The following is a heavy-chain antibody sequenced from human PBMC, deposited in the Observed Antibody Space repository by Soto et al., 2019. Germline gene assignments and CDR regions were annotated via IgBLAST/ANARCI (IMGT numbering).Heavy chain of an antibody. CDR2: ISSAGSTT. V-gene: IGHV3-23*01. CDR3: ARSRDYDFWSGLLFYGMDV. D-gene: IGHD3-3*01. CDR1: GLTFSNYA. J-gene: IGHJ6*02. Sequence: GGSLRLSCAASGLTFSNYAMSWVRQAPGKGLEWVSGISSAGSTTYYADSVKGRFTISRDNSKNTLDLQMSSLRAEDTATYYCARSRDYDFWSGLLFYGMDVWGQGTTVTVSS.